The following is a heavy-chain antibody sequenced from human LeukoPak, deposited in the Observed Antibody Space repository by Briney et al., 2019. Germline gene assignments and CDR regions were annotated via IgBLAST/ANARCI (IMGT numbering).Heavy chain of an antibody. V-gene: IGHV1-18*01. D-gene: IGHD6-13*01. CDR1: GYTFTSYG. Sequence: ASVKVSCKASGYTFTSYGISWVRQAPGQGLEWMGWISAYNGNTNYAQKLQGRVTMTTDTSTSTAYMELGSLRSDDTAVYYCARDCCVSSSWYWGDNWFDPWGQGTLVTVSS. J-gene: IGHJ5*02. CDR3: ARDCCVSSSWYWGDNWFDP. CDR2: ISAYNGNT.